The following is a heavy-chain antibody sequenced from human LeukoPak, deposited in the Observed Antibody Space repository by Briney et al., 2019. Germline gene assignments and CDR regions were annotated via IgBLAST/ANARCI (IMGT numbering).Heavy chain of an antibody. Sequence: GESLRISCKGSGYSFTTYWITWVSQMPGKGLEWMGRIDPSDSYTNYSPSFQGHVTISADKSISTAYLQWSSLKASDTAMYYCARYRYCSSFSCYGIDYWGQGALVTVSS. CDR2: IDPSDSYT. CDR3: ARYRYCSSFSCYGIDY. D-gene: IGHD2-2*01. J-gene: IGHJ4*02. V-gene: IGHV5-10-1*01. CDR1: GYSFTTYW.